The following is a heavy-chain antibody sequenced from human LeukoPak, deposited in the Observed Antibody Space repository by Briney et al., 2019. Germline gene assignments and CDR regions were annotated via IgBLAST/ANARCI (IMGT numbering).Heavy chain of an antibody. D-gene: IGHD1-26*01. Sequence: SETLSLTCAVYGGSFSSYYWGWIRQPPGKGLEWIGSIYYSWSTYYNPSLKSRVTISVDTSKNQFSLKLSSVTAADTAVYYCARHSPVGIYYFDYWGQGTLVTVSS. V-gene: IGHV4-39*01. J-gene: IGHJ4*02. CDR3: ARHSPVGIYYFDY. CDR1: GGSFSSYY. CDR2: IYYSWST.